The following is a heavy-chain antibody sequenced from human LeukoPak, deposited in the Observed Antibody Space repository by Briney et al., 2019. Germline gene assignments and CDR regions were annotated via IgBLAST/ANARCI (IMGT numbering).Heavy chain of an antibody. CDR1: GYTFTSYY. J-gene: IGHJ5*02. CDR3: AADQLLGLDP. D-gene: IGHD2-2*01. CDR2: INPSGGST. V-gene: IGHV1-46*01. Sequence: ASVKVSCKASGYTFTSYYMHWVRQAPGQGLEWMGIINPSGGSTSYAQKFQGRVTITRDMSTSTAYMELSSLRSEDTAVYYCAADQLLGLDPWGQGTLVTVSS.